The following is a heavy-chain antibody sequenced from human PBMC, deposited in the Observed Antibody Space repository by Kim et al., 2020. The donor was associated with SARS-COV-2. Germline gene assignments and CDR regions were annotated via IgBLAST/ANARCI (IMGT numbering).Heavy chain of an antibody. CDR3: ARREAAAGTTGYGMDV. D-gene: IGHD6-13*01. Sequence: GGSLRLSCVAPGFTFSTYTMHWVRQAPGQGLDWVAVISSDGSDKYYAGSVKGRFTISRDNSKNTLYLQMSSLTTEDTAVYYCARREAAAGTTGYGMDVWGQGTTVTVSS. J-gene: IGHJ6*02. CDR2: ISSDGSDK. CDR1: GFTFSTYT. V-gene: IGHV3-30*04.